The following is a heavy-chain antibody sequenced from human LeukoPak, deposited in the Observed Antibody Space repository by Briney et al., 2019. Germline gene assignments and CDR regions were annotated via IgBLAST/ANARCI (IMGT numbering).Heavy chain of an antibody. J-gene: IGHJ4*02. V-gene: IGHV3-7*01. D-gene: IGHD6-19*01. CDR1: GVTFSSHA. Sequence: GGSLRLSCAASGVTFSSHAMTWVRQAPGKGLEWVANIKRDGSDKYYVGSVEGRFTISRDNDKNSLYLQMSSLRAEDTAIYYCARALYNTGWYPDYFDSWGQGALVTVSS. CDR3: ARALYNTGWYPDYFDS. CDR2: IKRDGSDK.